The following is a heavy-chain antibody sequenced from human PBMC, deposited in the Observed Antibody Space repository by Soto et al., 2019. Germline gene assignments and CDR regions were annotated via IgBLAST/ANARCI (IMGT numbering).Heavy chain of an antibody. Sequence: QVQLVESGGSLVKPGGSLRLSCAASGFTFSDYQMSWIRQAPGKGLEWVSYISGSGTIIYYADSVKGRFTISRDNAKNSLYLQMNSLRAEDTAVYYCARDLGYYDRSGFFDYWGQGTLVTVSS. CDR2: ISGSGTII. D-gene: IGHD3-22*01. CDR1: GFTFSDYQ. J-gene: IGHJ4*02. V-gene: IGHV3-11*01. CDR3: ARDLGYYDRSGFFDY.